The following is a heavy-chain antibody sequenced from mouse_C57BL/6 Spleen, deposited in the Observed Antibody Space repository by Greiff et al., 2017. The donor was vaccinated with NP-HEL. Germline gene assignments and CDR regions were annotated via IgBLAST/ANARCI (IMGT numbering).Heavy chain of an antibody. CDR2: IDPSDSET. CDR3: ASNYVDYYAMDY. CDR1: GYTFTSYW. D-gene: IGHD2-1*01. J-gene: IGHJ4*01. V-gene: IGHV1-52*01. Sequence: QVQLQQPGAELVRPGSSVKLSCKASGYTFTSYWMHWVKQRPIQGLEWIGNIDPSDSETHYNQKFKDKATLTVDKSSSTAYMQLSSLTSEDSAVYYCASNYVDYYAMDYWGQGTSVTVSS.